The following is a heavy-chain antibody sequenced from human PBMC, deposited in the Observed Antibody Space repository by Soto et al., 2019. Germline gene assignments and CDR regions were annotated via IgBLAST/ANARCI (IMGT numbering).Heavy chain of an antibody. D-gene: IGHD3-3*01. V-gene: IGHV3-33*01. CDR2: LWYDGSNE. Sequence: GGSLRLSCAASGFTFSTYGMNWVRQAPGKGLEWVAVLWYDGSNENYADSVKGRFTISRDNSKNTLYLQMNSLRAEDTAVYYCARSSFELLLLCDFWGQGTQVTVSS. CDR1: GFTFSTYG. CDR3: ARSSFELLLLCDF. J-gene: IGHJ4*02.